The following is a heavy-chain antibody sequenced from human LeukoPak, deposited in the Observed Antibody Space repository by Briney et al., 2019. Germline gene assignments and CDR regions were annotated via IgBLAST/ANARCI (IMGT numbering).Heavy chain of an antibody. Sequence: GESLKISCKGSGYSFSSYWIAWVRQMPGKGLEWMGVIYPRDSRTTYSPSFQDQVTISAAMSISTAYLQWSSLDSSETAMYYCARHLSDITSSPNYWGPGTLVTVSS. V-gene: IGHV5-51*01. CDR1: GYSFSSYW. J-gene: IGHJ4*02. CDR3: ARHLSDITSSPNY. D-gene: IGHD2-2*01. CDR2: IYPRDSRT.